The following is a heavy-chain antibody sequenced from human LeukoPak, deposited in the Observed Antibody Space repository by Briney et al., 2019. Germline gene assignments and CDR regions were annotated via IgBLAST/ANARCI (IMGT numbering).Heavy chain of an antibody. J-gene: IGHJ4*02. CDR1: GFTLSNHW. D-gene: IGHD3-22*01. CDR2: IKQDGSEK. CDR3: ASRPSHSYYYAVFDY. V-gene: IGHV3-7*03. Sequence: GGSLRLSCTASGFTLSNHWMIWVRQAPGKGLEWVANIKQDGSEKDYVDSVKGRFTISRDNVKNSLFLQMNSLRAEDTAVYYCASRPSHSYYYAVFDYWGQGTLVTVSS.